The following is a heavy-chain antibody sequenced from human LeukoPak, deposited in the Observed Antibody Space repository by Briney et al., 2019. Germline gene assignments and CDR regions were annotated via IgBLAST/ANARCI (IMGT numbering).Heavy chain of an antibody. CDR3: ARDRALSSGREYYFDY. D-gene: IGHD3-22*01. V-gene: IGHV3-7*03. CDR1: GFTFGKYW. J-gene: IGHJ4*02. CDR2: IKLDGSEK. Sequence: GGSLRLSCVASGFTFGKYWMSWVRQAPGKGLEWVANIKLDGSEKNYVDSVKGRFTISRDNTKNSLYLQMNSLRVEDTAVFYCARDRALSSGREYYFDYWGQGTLVTVSS.